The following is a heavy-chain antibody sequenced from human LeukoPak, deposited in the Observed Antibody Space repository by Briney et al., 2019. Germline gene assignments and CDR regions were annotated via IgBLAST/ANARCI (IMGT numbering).Heavy chain of an antibody. CDR2: ISSNGGST. V-gene: IGHV3-64*01. J-gene: IGHJ4*02. Sequence: PGGSLRLSCAASGFTFSPFSMHWVRQAPGKGLESVSAISSNGGSTYYANSVKGRSTISRDNSKNTLYLQMGSLRAEDMAVYYCAREYYGGYVDYWGQGTLVTVSS. CDR1: GFTFSPFS. D-gene: IGHD3-10*01. CDR3: AREYYGGYVDY.